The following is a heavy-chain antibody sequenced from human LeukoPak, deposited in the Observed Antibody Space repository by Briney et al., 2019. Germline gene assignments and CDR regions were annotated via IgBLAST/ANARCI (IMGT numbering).Heavy chain of an antibody. Sequence: SESLSLTCTVSGDSISTYYWSWIRQSPGKGLGWIGYIYYSVTTNYNPSLKSRGTTSVDTSKNQFSLKLSSVTAADTAVYYCARGGWKAFDIWGQGTMVTVSS. J-gene: IGHJ3*02. V-gene: IGHV4-59*01. CDR2: IYYSVTT. CDR3: ARGGWKAFDI. CDR1: GDSISTYY. D-gene: IGHD6-19*01.